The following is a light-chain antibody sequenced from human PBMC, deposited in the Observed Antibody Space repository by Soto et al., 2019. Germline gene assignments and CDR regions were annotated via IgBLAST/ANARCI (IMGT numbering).Light chain of an antibody. J-gene: IGKJ1*01. Sequence: EIVFTQSPGTLSLSPGQVAXHPCRASQSVSSSYLAWYQQKPGQAPRLLIYGASSRATGIPDRFSGSGSGTDFTLTISRLEPEDFAVYYCQQYGSSPRTFGQGTKVDI. CDR1: QSVSSSY. V-gene: IGKV3-20*01. CDR3: QQYGSSPRT. CDR2: GAS.